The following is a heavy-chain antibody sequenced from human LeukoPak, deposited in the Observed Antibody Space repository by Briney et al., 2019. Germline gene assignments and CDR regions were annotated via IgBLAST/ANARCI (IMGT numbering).Heavy chain of an antibody. V-gene: IGHV1-3*01. J-gene: IGHJ4*02. CDR2: INAGNGNT. Sequence: EASVKVSCKASGYTFTSYAVHWVRQAPGQRLEWMGWINAGNGNTKYSQKFQGRVTITRDTSASTAYMELSSLRSEDTAVYYCARDSSGWYTEGYFDYWGQGTLVTVSS. CDR3: ARDSSGWYTEGYFDY. D-gene: IGHD6-19*01. CDR1: GYTFTSYA.